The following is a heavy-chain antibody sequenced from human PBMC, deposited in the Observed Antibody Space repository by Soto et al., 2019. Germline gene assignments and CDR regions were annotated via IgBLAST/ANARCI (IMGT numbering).Heavy chain of an antibody. CDR2: ISSSSSHI. D-gene: IGHD3-10*01. V-gene: IGHV3-21*02. CDR3: VRERGLSSFYGMDV. CDR1: GFTFRLYS. Sequence: EVQLVESGGGLVEPGGSLRLSCAASGFTFRLYSLNWVRQAPGKGLEWVSSISSSSSHIYYADSVKGRFTISRDNARNSLYLQMNTLRADDTAVYYCVRERGLSSFYGMDVWGQGTTVTVSS. J-gene: IGHJ6*02.